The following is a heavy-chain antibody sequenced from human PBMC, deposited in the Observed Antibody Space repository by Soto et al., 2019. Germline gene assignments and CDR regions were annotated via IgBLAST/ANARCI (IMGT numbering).Heavy chain of an antibody. V-gene: IGHV1-2*04. CDR2: INPNSGGT. J-gene: IGHJ6*02. CDR3: ARDRYPSAIHCSSTSCYKYYYYYGMDV. D-gene: IGHD2-2*02. Sequence: GASVKVSCKASGYTFTGYYMHWVRQAPGQGLEWMGWINPNSGGTNYAQKFQGWVTMTRDTSISTAYMELSRLRSDDTAVYYCARDRYPSAIHCSSTSCYKYYYYYGMDVWGQGTTVTVSS. CDR1: GYTFTGYY.